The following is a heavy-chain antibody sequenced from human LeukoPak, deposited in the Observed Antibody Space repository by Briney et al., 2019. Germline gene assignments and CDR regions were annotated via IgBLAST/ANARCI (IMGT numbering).Heavy chain of an antibody. CDR1: GASFSSSPYF. J-gene: IGHJ4*02. V-gene: IGHV4-39*07. Sequence: SETLSLTCTVSGASFSSSPYFWGWIRQPPGKGLEWIGSVSYSGSTYYNPSLKSRVTISLDTSKNQFSLKLASVTAADTAVYYCAGAGSSIAARPPDYWGQGTLVTVSS. CDR3: AGAGSSIAARPPDY. CDR2: VSYSGST. D-gene: IGHD6-6*01.